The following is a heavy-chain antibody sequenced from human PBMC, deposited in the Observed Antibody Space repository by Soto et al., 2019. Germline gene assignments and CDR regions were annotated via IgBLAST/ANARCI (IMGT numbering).Heavy chain of an antibody. CDR2: ISSSSSYI. CDR1: GFTFSSYS. CDR3: ARDKGDYYYYGMDV. Sequence: GGSLRLSCAASGFTFSSYSMNWVRQAPGKGLEWVSSISSSSSYIYYADSVKGRFTISRDNAKNSLYLQMNSLRAEDTAVYYCARDKGDYYYYGMDVWGQGTTVTVSS. V-gene: IGHV3-21*01. J-gene: IGHJ6*02.